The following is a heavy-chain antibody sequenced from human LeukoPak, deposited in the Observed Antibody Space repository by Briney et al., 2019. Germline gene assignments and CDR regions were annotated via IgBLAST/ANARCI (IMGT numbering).Heavy chain of an antibody. CDR3: ARERAARVATYYYYGMDV. CDR1: GGSFSGYY. J-gene: IGHJ6*04. CDR2: INHSGST. Sequence: SETLSLTCAVYGGSFSGYYWSWIRQPPGKGLEWIGEINHSGSTNYNPSLKGRVTISVDTSKNQFSLKLSSVTAADTAVYYCARERAARVATYYYYGMDVWGKGTTVTVSS. D-gene: IGHD5-12*01. V-gene: IGHV4-34*01.